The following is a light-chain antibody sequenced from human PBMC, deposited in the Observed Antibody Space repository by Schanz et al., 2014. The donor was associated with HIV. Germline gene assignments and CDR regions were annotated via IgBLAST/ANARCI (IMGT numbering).Light chain of an antibody. CDR2: DNN. J-gene: IGLJ1*01. Sequence: QSVLTQPPSASGTPGQRVTISCSGSSSNIGSNYVSWYQQLPGTAPKLLIYDNNKRPSGIPDRFSGSKSGTSATLVITGLQTGDEADYYCGTWDSRMSVGFVFGSGTKLTVL. CDR3: GTWDSRMSVGFV. V-gene: IGLV1-51*01. CDR1: SSNIGSNY.